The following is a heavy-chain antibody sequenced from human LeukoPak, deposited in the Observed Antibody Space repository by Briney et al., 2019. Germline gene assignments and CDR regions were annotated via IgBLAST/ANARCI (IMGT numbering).Heavy chain of an antibody. CDR1: AFTFSEYS. CDR3: ARDYGDYLFVY. Sequence: GGSLRLSCAASAFTFSEYSMNWVRQAPGKGLEWVSYISSSGSTIHYADSVKGRVTISRDNARNSLYLQVSSLRDEDTAVYYCARDYGDYLFVYWGQGTLVTVSS. J-gene: IGHJ4*02. CDR2: ISSSGSTI. D-gene: IGHD4-17*01. V-gene: IGHV3-48*02.